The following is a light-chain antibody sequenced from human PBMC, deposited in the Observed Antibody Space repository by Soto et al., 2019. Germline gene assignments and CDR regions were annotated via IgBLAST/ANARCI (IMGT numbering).Light chain of an antibody. J-gene: IGKJ1*01. V-gene: IGKV1-39*01. CDR2: AAS. CDR3: QQSYSTSWT. CDR1: QGIRSD. Sequence: IQLTQSPDSLCASVGERVTITCLARQGIRSDLGWFQQKPGKAPKLLIYAASTLQSGVPSRFSGSGSGTDFTLTISSLQPEDFATYYCQQSYSTSWTFGQGTKVDIK.